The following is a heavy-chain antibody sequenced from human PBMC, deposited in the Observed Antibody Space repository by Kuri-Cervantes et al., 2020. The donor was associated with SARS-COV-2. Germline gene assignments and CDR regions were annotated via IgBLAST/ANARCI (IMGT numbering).Heavy chain of an antibody. J-gene: IGHJ4*02. Sequence: SVKVSCKASGGTFSSYAISWARQAPGQGLEWMGGIIPIFGTANYAQKFQGRVTITADKSTSTAYMELSSLRSEDTAVYYCATFSSGWYEGREHDYWGQGTLVTVSS. CDR1: GGTFSSYA. CDR2: IIPIFGTA. V-gene: IGHV1-69*06. D-gene: IGHD6-19*01. CDR3: ATFSSGWYEGREHDY.